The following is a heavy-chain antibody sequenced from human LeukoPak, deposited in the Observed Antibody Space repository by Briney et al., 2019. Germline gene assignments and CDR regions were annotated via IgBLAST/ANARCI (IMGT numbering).Heavy chain of an antibody. CDR1: GFTVSSNY. CDR2: IYSGGST. V-gene: IGHV3-53*01. D-gene: IGHD3-10*01. Sequence: TGGSLRLSRAASGFTVSSNYMSWVRQAPGKGLEWVSVIYSGGSTYYADSVKGRFTISRDNSKNTLYLQMNSLRAEDTAVYYCARSVWFGKPRDNWGQGTLVTVSS. CDR3: ARSVWFGKPRDN. J-gene: IGHJ4*02.